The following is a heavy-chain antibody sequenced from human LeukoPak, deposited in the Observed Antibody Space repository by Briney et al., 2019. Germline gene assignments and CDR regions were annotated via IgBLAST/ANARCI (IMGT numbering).Heavy chain of an antibody. D-gene: IGHD6-19*01. CDR3: AKVWGGQWLVPWLDY. V-gene: IGHV3-30*18. Sequence: PGGSLRLSCAASGFTFSSYGMHWVRQAPGKGLEWVAVISYDGSNKYYGDSVKGRFTISRDNSKNTLYLQMNSPRAEDTAVYYCAKVWGGQWLVPWLDYWGQGTLVTVSS. J-gene: IGHJ4*02. CDR2: ISYDGSNK. CDR1: GFTFSSYG.